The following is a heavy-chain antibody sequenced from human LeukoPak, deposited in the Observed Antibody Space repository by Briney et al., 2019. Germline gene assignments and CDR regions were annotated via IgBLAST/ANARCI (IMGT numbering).Heavy chain of an antibody. CDR3: ARRARRYYYDSSGYVG. D-gene: IGHD3-22*01. V-gene: IGHV4-34*01. Sequence: PSETLSLTCAVYGGSFSGYSWTWIRQPPGKGLEWIGEINHRGSTNYNPSLKSRVTISVDTSKNQFSLKLSSVTAADTAVYYCARRARRYYYDSSGYVGWGQGTLVTVSS. CDR1: GGSFSGYS. CDR2: INHRGST. J-gene: IGHJ4*02.